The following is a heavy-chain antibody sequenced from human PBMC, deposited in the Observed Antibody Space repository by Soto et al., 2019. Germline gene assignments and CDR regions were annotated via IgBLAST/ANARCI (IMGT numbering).Heavy chain of an antibody. CDR2: INPHSGDT. D-gene: IGHD2-2*01. J-gene: IGHJ4*02. V-gene: IGHV1-2*02. CDR1: GYTFTGYF. CDR3: ARRAIPAPYYFDS. Sequence: ASVKVACKASGYTFTGYFMPWVRHAPGQGLEWMGFINPHSGDTNYVQKFQGRVTMTRDTSIGTAYMELSSLNFDDTAVYYCARRAIPAPYYFDSWGQGSLVTVSS.